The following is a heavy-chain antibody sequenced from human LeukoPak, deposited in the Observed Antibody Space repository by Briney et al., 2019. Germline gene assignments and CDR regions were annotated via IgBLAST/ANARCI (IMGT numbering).Heavy chain of an antibody. J-gene: IGHJ2*01. CDR2: ISSNGGST. D-gene: IGHD1-7*01. CDR1: GFTFSSYA. CDR3: ASSPPTGTTWYFDL. V-gene: IGHV3-64*02. Sequence: GGSLRLSCAASGFTFSSYAMHWVRQAPGQGLEYVSAISSNGGSTYYADSVKGRFTISRDNSKNTLYLQMGSLRIEDMAVYYCASSPPTGTTWYFDLWGRGTLVTVSS.